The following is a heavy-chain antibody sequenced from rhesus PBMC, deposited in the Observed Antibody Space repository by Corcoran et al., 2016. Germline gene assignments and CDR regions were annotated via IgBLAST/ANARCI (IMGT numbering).Heavy chain of an antibody. V-gene: IGHV4-169*01. Sequence: QLQLQESGPGLVKPSETLSVTCAVSGGSISSSYWSWIRQAPGKGLEWIVYIYGSGSSTNYNPSLKSRVTLSVDTSKNQLSLKLSSVTAADTAVYYCARGPYRYFDYWGQGVLVTVSS. D-gene: IGHD4-11*01. CDR3: ARGPYRYFDY. CDR2: IYGSGSST. CDR1: GGSISSSY. J-gene: IGHJ4*01.